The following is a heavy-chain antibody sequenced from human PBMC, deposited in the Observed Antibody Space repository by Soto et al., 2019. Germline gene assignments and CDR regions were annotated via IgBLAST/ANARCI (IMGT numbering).Heavy chain of an antibody. Sequence: QLQLQESGPGLVKPSETLSLTCTVSGGSISSSSYYWGWIRQPPGKGLEWIGSIYYSGSTYYNTSVKSRVTISVDTSKNQFSLKLSSVTATDTAGYYCASKVGAAPFDYWGQGTLVTVSS. D-gene: IGHD2-15*01. V-gene: IGHV4-39*01. J-gene: IGHJ4*02. CDR1: GGSISSSSYY. CDR3: ASKVGAAPFDY. CDR2: IYYSGST.